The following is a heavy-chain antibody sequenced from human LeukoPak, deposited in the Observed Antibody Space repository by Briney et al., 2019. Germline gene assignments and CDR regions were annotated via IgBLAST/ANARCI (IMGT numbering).Heavy chain of an antibody. V-gene: IGHV4-39*01. D-gene: IGHD4-17*01. CDR2: IYYSGST. J-gene: IGHJ1*01. CDR1: GGSISSSSYY. Sequence: PSETLSLTCTVSGGSISSSSYYWCWIRQPPGKGLEWIGSIYYSGSTYYNPSLKSRVTISVDTSKNQFSLKLSSVTAADTAVYYCARSTVRVLEEYFQHWGQGTLVTVSS. CDR3: ARSTVRVLEEYFQH.